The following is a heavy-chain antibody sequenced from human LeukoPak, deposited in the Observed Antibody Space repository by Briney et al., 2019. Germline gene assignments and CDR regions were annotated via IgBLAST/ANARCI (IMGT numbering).Heavy chain of an antibody. CDR1: GFTFSNFN. J-gene: IGHJ6*03. D-gene: IGHD1-1*01. CDR2: ISNSARTI. Sequence: GGSLRLSCVDSGFTFSNFNMNWVRKAPGKGLRWVSYISNSARTILYADSVKGRFTISRDNAKKSLYLQMNSLRVEDTAVYYCARVYPTGYFYYMDVWGIGATVTVS. V-gene: IGHV3-48*03. CDR3: ARVYPTGYFYYMDV.